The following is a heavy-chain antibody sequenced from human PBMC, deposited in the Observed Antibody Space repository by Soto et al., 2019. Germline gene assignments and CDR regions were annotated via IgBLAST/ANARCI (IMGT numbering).Heavy chain of an antibody. CDR1: GYTFNRYY. CDR3: TRGSFLEWSCMDV. V-gene: IGHV1-46*02. D-gene: IGHD3-3*01. J-gene: IGHJ6*02. CDR2: INPSGTIT. Sequence: ASVKVSCKASGYTFNRYYMHWVRQAPGQGLEWMGMINPSGTITSYAQKFQGRVTTTRDTSTSTLHMELSSLRSEDTAVYYCTRGSFLEWSCMDVWGQGTTVTVSS.